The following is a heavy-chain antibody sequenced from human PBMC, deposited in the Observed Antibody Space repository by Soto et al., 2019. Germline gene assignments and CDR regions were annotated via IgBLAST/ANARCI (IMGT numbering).Heavy chain of an antibody. CDR3: ARDMYSSDYFVKWFEP. J-gene: IGHJ5*02. CDR1: GFSFSSYA. Sequence: QVRLVESGGGVVQPGRSLRLSCTASGFSFSSYAMYWFRQPPGKGLEWVAVISHDGINKHYADSVKGRVTVSRDNSNHPLDLQLNSLGGEDTAMYYCARDMYSSDYFVKWFEPWGQGTLVTVSS. CDR2: ISHDGINK. V-gene: IGHV3-30-3*01. D-gene: IGHD6-19*01.